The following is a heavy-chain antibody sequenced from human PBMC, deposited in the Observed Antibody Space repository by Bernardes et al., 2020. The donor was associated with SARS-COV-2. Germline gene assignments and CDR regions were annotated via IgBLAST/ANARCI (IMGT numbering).Heavy chain of an antibody. J-gene: IGHJ6*02. CDR2: IYPGDSDT. CDR3: ARRRYGDFGVDV. CDR1: DYTFTNYW. V-gene: IGHV5-51*01. Sequence: GESPKISCKGSDYTFTNYWIGWVRQMPGKGLEWMGIIYPGDSDTKYSPSFQGRVTISADKSVNTAYLQWSSLKASDTAIYYCARRRYGDFGVDVWGQGTTVTVSS. D-gene: IGHD4-17*01.